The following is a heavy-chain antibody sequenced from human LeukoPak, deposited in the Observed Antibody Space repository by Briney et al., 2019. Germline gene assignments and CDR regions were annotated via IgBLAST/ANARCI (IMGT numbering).Heavy chain of an antibody. CDR1: GGSISSYY. V-gene: IGHV4-4*07. J-gene: IGHJ6*02. Sequence: KPSETLSLTCTVSGGSISSYYWSWIQQPAGKGLEWIGRIYTSGSTNYNPSLKSRVTMSVDTSKNQFSLKLSSVTAADTAVYYCARSKADYYYYGMDVWGQGTTVTVSS. D-gene: IGHD4-11*01. CDR3: ARSKADYYYYGMDV. CDR2: IYTSGST.